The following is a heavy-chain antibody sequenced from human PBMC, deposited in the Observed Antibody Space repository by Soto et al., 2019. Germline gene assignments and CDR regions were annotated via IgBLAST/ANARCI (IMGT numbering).Heavy chain of an antibody. J-gene: IGHJ4*02. Sequence: EVQLLESGGGLVQPGGSLRLSCAASGFTFSSYAMSWVRQAPGKGLEWVSAISGSGGNTYYADSVKGRFTISRDNSKNALYMQRNSLRAEDTAVYYCAKGGQELGGGYFDYWGQGTLVTVSS. D-gene: IGHD6-13*01. CDR3: AKGGQELGGGYFDY. V-gene: IGHV3-23*01. CDR1: GFTFSSYA. CDR2: ISGSGGNT.